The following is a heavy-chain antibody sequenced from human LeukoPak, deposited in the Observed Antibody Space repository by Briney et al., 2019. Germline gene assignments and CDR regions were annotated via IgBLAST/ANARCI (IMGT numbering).Heavy chain of an antibody. J-gene: IGHJ4*02. CDR3: ARGRPRYNWNDGKFDY. D-gene: IGHD1-1*01. Sequence: GASVKVSCKASGYTFTSYDINWVRQATGQGLEWMGWMNPNSGNTGYAQKFQGRVTITRNTSISTACMELSSLRSEDTAVYYCARGRPRYNWNDGKFDYWGQGTLVTVSS. V-gene: IGHV1-8*03. CDR2: MNPNSGNT. CDR1: GYTFTSYD.